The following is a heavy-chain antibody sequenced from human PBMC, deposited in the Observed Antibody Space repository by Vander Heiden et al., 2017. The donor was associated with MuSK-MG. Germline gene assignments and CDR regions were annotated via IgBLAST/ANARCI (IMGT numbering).Heavy chain of an antibody. Sequence: QLLESGGGLVQPGGSLRLSCAAAGLVFNNDAVAWVRQSPGKGLEWVSTLSGSGSNTYYADSVKGRFTISRDISKNMLYLQMNSLSADDTAVYYCAKAGCGGTCFSTFAYWGQGTLVTVSS. CDR2: LSGSGSNT. CDR1: GLVFNNDA. CDR3: AKAGCGGTCFSTFAY. D-gene: IGHD2-21*01. V-gene: IGHV3-23*01. J-gene: IGHJ4*02.